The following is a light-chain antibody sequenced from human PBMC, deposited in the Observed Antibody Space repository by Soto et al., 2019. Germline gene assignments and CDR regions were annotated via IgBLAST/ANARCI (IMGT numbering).Light chain of an antibody. CDR1: QGISSY. CDR3: QKYYSAPQT. J-gene: IGKJ1*01. CDR2: AAS. V-gene: IGKV1-8*01. Sequence: AIRMTQSPSSFSASTGDRVTITCRASQGISSYLAWYQQKPGKAPKLLTYAASTLQSGVPSRFSGSGSGTDFTLTISCLQPEDFATYYCQKYYSAPQTFGQGTKVEIK.